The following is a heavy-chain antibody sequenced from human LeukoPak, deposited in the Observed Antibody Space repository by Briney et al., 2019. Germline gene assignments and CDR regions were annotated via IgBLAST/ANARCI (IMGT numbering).Heavy chain of an antibody. CDR1: GYTFTGYY. Sequence: ASVNVSCKASGYTFTGYYMHWGRQAPGQGLELMGLINPNSGGTNYAQKFQGRVTMTRDTSISTAYMELSRLRSDDTAVYYCARLVVPAANSLAGYMDVWGKGTTVTVSS. CDR3: ARLVVPAANSLAGYMDV. D-gene: IGHD2-2*01. CDR2: INPNSGGT. V-gene: IGHV1-2*02. J-gene: IGHJ6*03.